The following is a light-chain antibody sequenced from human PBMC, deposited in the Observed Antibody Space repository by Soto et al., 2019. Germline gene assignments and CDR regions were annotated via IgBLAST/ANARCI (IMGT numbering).Light chain of an antibody. V-gene: IGLV2-14*01. Sequence: QSALTQPASASGSPGQSVTISCTGTSSDVGGYNYVSWYQQYPGKAPKLMIYDVSKRPSGVSNRLSGSKSGNTASLTISGLQAEDEADYYCSSYTSSSPYVFGTGTKLTVL. J-gene: IGLJ1*01. CDR2: DVS. CDR3: SSYTSSSPYV. CDR1: SSDVGGYNY.